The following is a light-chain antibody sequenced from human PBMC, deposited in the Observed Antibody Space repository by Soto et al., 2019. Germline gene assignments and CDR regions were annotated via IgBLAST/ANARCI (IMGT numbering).Light chain of an antibody. Sequence: MQVRQSASALCASVGDRVTITCQASQDISNSISWYQQRPGKAPKLVIHDASTLETGVPSRLSGSGSGTEFTFTITTLQSEDIATYYCHHYHSLPVTFGGGTKVDIK. CDR1: QDISNS. J-gene: IGKJ4*01. CDR2: DAS. V-gene: IGKV1-33*01. CDR3: HHYHSLPVT.